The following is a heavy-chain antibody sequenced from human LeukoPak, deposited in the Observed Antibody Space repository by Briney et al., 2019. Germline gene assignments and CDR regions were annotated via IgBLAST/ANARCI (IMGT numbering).Heavy chain of an antibody. CDR1: GFTFRSYS. J-gene: IGHJ4*02. V-gene: IGHV3-48*02. CDR2: ISSSSSTI. Sequence: GGSLRLSCAASGFTFRSYSMNWVRQAPGKGLEWVSYISSSSSTIYYADSVKGRFTISRDNAKNTLYLQMNSLRDEDTAVYYCARDRRFVVVPAATNFDYWGQGTLVTVSS. D-gene: IGHD2-2*01. CDR3: ARDRRFVVVPAATNFDY.